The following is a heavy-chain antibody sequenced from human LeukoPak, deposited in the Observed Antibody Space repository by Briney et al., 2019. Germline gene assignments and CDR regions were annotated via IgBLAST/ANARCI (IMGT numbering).Heavy chain of an antibody. CDR3: ARGTLKGEIGECDP. CDR1: GGSISNYY. D-gene: IGHD3-16*01. J-gene: IGHJ5*02. Sequence: PSETLSLTCTVSGGSISNYYWSWIRQRPRKGMEWIGYMYFRESTNFNPSLKSQVTISGHTSKNQSSLKLTSVTAADTAVYYCARGTLKGEIGECDPWGQGTLVTVSS. V-gene: IGHV4-59*01. CDR2: MYFREST.